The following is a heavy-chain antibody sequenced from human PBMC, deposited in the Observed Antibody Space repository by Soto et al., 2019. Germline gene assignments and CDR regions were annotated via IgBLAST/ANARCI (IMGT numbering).Heavy chain of an antibody. CDR3: ARVMAVQAFDI. J-gene: IGHJ3*02. D-gene: IGHD4-17*01. Sequence: ASVKVSCKASGYTFTGYYMHWVRQAPGQGLEWMGWINAGTGQVKYSQKFQGRVSITRDTSASTAYMELSSLKSEDTAVYYCARVMAVQAFDIWGQGTKVTVSS. CDR2: INAGTGQV. CDR1: GYTFTGYY. V-gene: IGHV1-3*01.